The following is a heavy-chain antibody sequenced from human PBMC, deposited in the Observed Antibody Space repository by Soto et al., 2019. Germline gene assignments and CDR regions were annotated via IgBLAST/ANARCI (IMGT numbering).Heavy chain of an antibody. V-gene: IGHV1-69*01. J-gene: IGHJ6*02. CDR2: FNPIFATA. CDR1: GGTFSSYA. CDR3: TRGITLIRGVIPPGYYYGLDV. Sequence: QVQLVQSGAEVKKPGSSVKVSCKASGGTFSSYAISWVRQAPGQGLEWMGGFNPIFATANYAQKFQGRVTITADASTNTAYVELSRLRSEDTAGYYCTRGITLIRGVIPPGYYYGLDVWGQGATVAVPS. D-gene: IGHD3-10*01.